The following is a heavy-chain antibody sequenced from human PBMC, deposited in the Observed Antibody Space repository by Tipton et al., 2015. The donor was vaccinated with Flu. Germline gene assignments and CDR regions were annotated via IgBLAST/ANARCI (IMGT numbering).Heavy chain of an antibody. D-gene: IGHD1-26*01. CDR2: IYYSGST. J-gene: IGHJ4*02. Sequence: TLSLTCTVSGGSISSYYWSWIRQPPGKGLEWIGYIYYSGSTNYNPSLKSRVTISVDTSKNQFSLKLSSVTAADTAVYFCARLRSGMIDYWGQGTLVTVSS. CDR3: ARLRSGMIDY. CDR1: GGSISSYY. V-gene: IGHV4-59*01.